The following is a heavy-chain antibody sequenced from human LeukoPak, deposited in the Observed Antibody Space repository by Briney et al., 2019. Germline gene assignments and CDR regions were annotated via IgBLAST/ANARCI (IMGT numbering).Heavy chain of an antibody. CDR2: IYYSGST. D-gene: IGHD3-22*01. CDR3: ARFGSINYYDSSGYYYFDY. J-gene: IGHJ4*02. CDR1: GGSISSYY. V-gene: IGHV4-59*01. Sequence: PSETLSLTCTVSGGSISSYYWSWIRQPPGKGLEWIGYIYYSGSTNYNPSLKSRVTISVDTSKNQFSLKLSSVTAADTAVYYCARFGSINYYDSSGYYYFDYWGQGTLVTVSS.